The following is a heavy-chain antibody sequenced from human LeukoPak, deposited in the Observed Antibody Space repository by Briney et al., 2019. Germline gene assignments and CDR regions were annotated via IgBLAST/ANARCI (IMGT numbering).Heavy chain of an antibody. CDR1: GFTFSSYA. J-gene: IGHJ4*02. CDR3: ARDRGYSGYDSRFDY. D-gene: IGHD5-12*01. CDR2: ISGSGGST. Sequence: GGSLRLSCAASGFTFSSYAMSWVRQAPGKGLEWVSAISGSGGSTYYADSVKGRFTISRDDSKNTLYLQMNSLRAEDTAVYYCARDRGYSGYDSRFDYWGQGTLVTVSS. V-gene: IGHV3-23*01.